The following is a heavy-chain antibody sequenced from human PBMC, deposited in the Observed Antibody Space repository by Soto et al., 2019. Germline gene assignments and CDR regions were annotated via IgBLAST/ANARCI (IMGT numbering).Heavy chain of an antibody. Sequence: GESLKISCQGSGYNFATHWIGWVRHKAGKGLEWMGIIFPGDAETRYSPSFQGHITISADKSISTAYLRWSSLKASDTGMYYCTTPGGFGMDVWGQGTTVTVSS. CDR1: GYNFATHW. V-gene: IGHV5-51*01. D-gene: IGHD5-12*01. J-gene: IGHJ6*02. CDR3: TTPGGFGMDV. CDR2: IFPGDAET.